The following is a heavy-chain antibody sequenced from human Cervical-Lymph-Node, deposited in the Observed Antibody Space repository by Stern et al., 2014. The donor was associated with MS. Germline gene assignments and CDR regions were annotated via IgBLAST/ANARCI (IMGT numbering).Heavy chain of an antibody. V-gene: IGHV4-39*01. Sequence: QLVESGPGLVKPSETLSLTCTVSGGSISSSSYYWGWIRQPPGKGLEWIGSIYYSGSTYYNPSLKRGVPIPVDTSKTQFSLKLTSVTAADTAVYYCARQGKGNNWFDPWGQGTLVTVSS. J-gene: IGHJ5*02. D-gene: IGHD2/OR15-2a*01. CDR1: GGSISSSSYY. CDR3: ARQGKGNNWFDP. CDR2: IYYSGST.